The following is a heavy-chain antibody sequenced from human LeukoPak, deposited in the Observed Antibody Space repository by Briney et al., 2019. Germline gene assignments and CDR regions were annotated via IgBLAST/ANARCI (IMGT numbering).Heavy chain of an antibody. V-gene: IGHV1-69*13. CDR3: ARGGDEYSSSSDAFDI. D-gene: IGHD6-6*01. J-gene: IGHJ3*02. Sequence: SSVKVSCKACVGTFSSYVISWVGPAPGRGREGVGGILPILGTANYAQKFQGRVTITADESTSTAYMELSSLRSEDIAVYYCARGGDEYSSSSDAFDIWGQGTMVTASS. CDR2: ILPILGTA. CDR1: VGTFSSYV.